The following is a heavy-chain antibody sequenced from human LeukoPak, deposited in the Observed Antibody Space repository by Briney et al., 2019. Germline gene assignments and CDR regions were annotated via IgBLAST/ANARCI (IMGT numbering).Heavy chain of an antibody. CDR1: GFTFSNSW. D-gene: IGHD6-19*01. Sequence: GGSLRLSGAASGFTFSNSWMNWVRQAPGKGLEWVATIKPDGSEKYYVGSVKGRFTISRDNAKHSLYLQMNSLRADDTAVYYCARDRGYSSFDYWGQGTLVTVSS. V-gene: IGHV3-7*01. CDR3: ARDRGYSSFDY. CDR2: IKPDGSEK. J-gene: IGHJ4*02.